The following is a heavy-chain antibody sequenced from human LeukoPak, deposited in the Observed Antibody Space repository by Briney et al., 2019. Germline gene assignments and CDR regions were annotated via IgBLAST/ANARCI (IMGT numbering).Heavy chain of an antibody. Sequence: GASVKVSCKASGYTFTSYDINWVRQATGQGLEWMGWMNPNSGNTGYAQKFQGRVTMTRNTSISTTYMELSSLRSEDTAVYYCARGGCKRGSGSCYYYYYMDVWGKGTTVTISS. CDR1: GYTFTSYD. V-gene: IGHV1-8*01. CDR3: ARGGCKRGSGSCYYYYYMDV. J-gene: IGHJ6*03. D-gene: IGHD3-10*01. CDR2: MNPNSGNT.